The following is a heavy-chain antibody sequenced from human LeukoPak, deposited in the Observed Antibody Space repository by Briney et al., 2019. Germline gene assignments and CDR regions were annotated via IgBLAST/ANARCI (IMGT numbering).Heavy chain of an antibody. CDR2: IYYSGST. J-gene: IGHJ4*02. CDR1: GGSISSGSYY. CDR3: ARDYGDY. Sequence: PSQTLSLTCTVSGGSISSGSYYWSWIRQPPGKGLEWIGYIYYSGSTNYNPSLKSRVTISVDTSKNQFSLKLSSVTAADTAVYYCARDYGDYWGQGTLVTVSS. V-gene: IGHV4-61*01. D-gene: IGHD3-10*01.